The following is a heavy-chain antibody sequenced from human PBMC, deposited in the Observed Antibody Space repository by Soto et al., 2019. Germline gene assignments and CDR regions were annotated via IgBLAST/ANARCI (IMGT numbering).Heavy chain of an antibody. Sequence: GGSLRLSCAASGFTFNKYDMNWVRQAPGKWLEWVSDISGSGGSTYYADSVKGRFTISRDNSKNTLYLQMNSLKAEDTALYFWAKGPVGAPYFDYWGQGTLVNVSS. J-gene: IGHJ4*02. V-gene: IGHV3-23*01. D-gene: IGHD1-26*01. CDR2: ISGSGGST. CDR1: GFTFNKYD. CDR3: AKGPVGAPYFDY.